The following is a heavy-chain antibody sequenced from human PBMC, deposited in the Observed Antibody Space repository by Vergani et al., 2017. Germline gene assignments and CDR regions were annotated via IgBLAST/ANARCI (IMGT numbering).Heavy chain of an antibody. CDR2: ISHSGST. CDR1: GDSFRSNKL. J-gene: IGHJ3*02. D-gene: IGHD2-15*01. Sequence: QVQLQESGPGLVKPPGTLSLTCAVSGDSFRSNKLWTWFRQSPGKTLEWIGEISHSGSTNYNPSLKGRVTLSLDTSKNKFSLRLSSVTAADTAVYYCARDPKSYCSGGSCFSVWGAFDIWGRGTTVTVSS. CDR3: ARDPKSYCSGGSCFSVWGAFDI. V-gene: IGHV4-4*03.